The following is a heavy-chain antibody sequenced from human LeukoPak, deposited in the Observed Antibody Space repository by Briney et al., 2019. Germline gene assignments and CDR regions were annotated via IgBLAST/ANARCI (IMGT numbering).Heavy chain of an antibody. CDR1: GGSISSGDYY. V-gene: IGHV4-30-4*01. CDR3: ARGSPSGYSYGLDY. Sequence: PSETLSLTCTVSGGSISSGDYYWSWIRQPPGTGLEWIGYIYYSGSTYYNPSLKSRVTISVDTSKNQFSLKLSPVTAADTAVYYCARGSPSGYSYGLDYWGQGTLVTVSS. J-gene: IGHJ4*02. CDR2: IYYSGST. D-gene: IGHD5-18*01.